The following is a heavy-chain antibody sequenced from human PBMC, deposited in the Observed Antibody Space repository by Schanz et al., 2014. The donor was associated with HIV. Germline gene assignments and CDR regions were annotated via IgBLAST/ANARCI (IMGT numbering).Heavy chain of an antibody. V-gene: IGHV1-8*02. CDR2: VNPKSGNT. CDR3: ASSRPMGLEIDF. CDR1: GYSFTSYD. Sequence: QVQLVQSGAEVQKPGASVKVSCKASGYSFTSYDINWVRQATGQGLAWMGWVNPKSGNTGYAQKFQGRVTMTRNTSISTAYMELSSLKSEDTAMYYCASSRPMGLEIDFWGQGTLVTVSS. D-gene: IGHD1-1*01. J-gene: IGHJ4*02.